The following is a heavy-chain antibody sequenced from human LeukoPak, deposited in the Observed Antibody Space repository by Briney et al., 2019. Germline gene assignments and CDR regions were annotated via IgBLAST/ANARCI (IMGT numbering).Heavy chain of an antibody. Sequence: SQTLSLTYTVSGGSISSGGYYWIWIRQHPGKGLEWIGYIYYSGSTYYNPSLKSRVTISVDTSKNQFSLKLSSVTAADTAVYYCARNGGLHRGWFDPWGQGTLVTVSS. V-gene: IGHV4-31*03. CDR2: IYYSGST. D-gene: IGHD4-23*01. CDR1: GGSISSGGYY. CDR3: ARNGGLHRGWFDP. J-gene: IGHJ5*02.